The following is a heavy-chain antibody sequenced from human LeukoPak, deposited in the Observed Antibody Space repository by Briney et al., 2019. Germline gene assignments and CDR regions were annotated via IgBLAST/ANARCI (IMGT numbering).Heavy chain of an antibody. Sequence: SETLSLTCTVSGGSVSSGSYYWSWIRQPPGKGLEWIGYIYYSGSTNYNPSLKSRVTISVDTSKNQFSLKLSSVTAADTAVYYCARDRVRGNSNPFFDYWGQGTLVTVSS. V-gene: IGHV4-61*01. J-gene: IGHJ4*02. CDR3: ARDRVRGNSNPFFDY. D-gene: IGHD4-11*01. CDR1: GGSVSSGSYY. CDR2: IYYSGST.